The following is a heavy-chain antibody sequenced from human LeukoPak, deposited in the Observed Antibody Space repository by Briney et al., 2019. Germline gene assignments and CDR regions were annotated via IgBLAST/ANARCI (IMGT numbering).Heavy chain of an antibody. CDR3: ARGPRYYDILTGYATFGY. D-gene: IGHD3-9*01. V-gene: IGHV1-18*01. CDR2: ISAYNGNT. J-gene: IGHJ4*02. Sequence: ASVKVSCKASGYTFTSYGISWVRQAPGQGLEWMGWISAYNGNTNYAQKLQGRVTMTTDTSTSTAYMELRSLRSDDTAVYYCARGPRYYDILTGYATFGYWGQGTLVTVSS. CDR1: GYTFTSYG.